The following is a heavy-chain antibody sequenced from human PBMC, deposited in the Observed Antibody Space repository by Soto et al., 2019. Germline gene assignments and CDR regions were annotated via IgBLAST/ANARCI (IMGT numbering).Heavy chain of an antibody. CDR2: ISNDGSNK. D-gene: IGHD3-22*01. V-gene: IGHV3-30-3*01. Sequence: WGSLRLSCSASVFTFSSYARHWFRQATGRRLEWVGVISNDGSNKYYAVSVKGRFTISGDNSKNTLYLQMDSLRAKGRVVYYCASIYYYDRYFDYWGQGTLVTVSS. CDR3: ASIYYYDRYFDY. CDR1: VFTFSSYA. J-gene: IGHJ4*02.